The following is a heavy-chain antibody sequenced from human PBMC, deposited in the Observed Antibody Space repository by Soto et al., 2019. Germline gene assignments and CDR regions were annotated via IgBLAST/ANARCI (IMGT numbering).Heavy chain of an antibody. CDR3: ARHLTYCSAGSCYSDFPYYGMDV. D-gene: IGHD2-15*01. V-gene: IGHV4-4*02. J-gene: IGHJ6*02. Sequence: LPKGVSWGKITSPGYWRFVHQPPRKGLEWVGEIYHSGGTNSNPSLKSRVTMSVDKSKNQFSLRLSSVTAADTALYYCARHLTYCSAGSCYSDFPYYGMDVWGQGTTVTVSS. CDR1: WGKITSPGY. CDR2: IYHSGGT.